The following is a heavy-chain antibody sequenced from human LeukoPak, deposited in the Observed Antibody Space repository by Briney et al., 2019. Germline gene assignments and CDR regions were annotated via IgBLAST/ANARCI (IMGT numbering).Heavy chain of an antibody. CDR1: GFTFSSYS. D-gene: IGHD2-15*01. CDR3: ARDPHEWWSNPYAFDI. V-gene: IGHV3-48*04. CDR2: ISSGSNTI. J-gene: IGHJ3*02. Sequence: GGSLRLSCAASGFTFSSYSMNWVRQAPGKGLEWISYISSGSNTIYYADSVKGRFTISRDNAKNSLYLQMNSLRAEDTAVYYCARDPHEWWSNPYAFDIWGQGTMVTVSS.